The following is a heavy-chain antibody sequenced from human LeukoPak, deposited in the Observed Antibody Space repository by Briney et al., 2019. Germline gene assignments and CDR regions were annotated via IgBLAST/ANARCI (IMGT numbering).Heavy chain of an antibody. Sequence: GTSVKVSCKASGFTFTSSAMQWVRQARGQRLEWIGWIVVGSGNTNYAQKFQERVTITRDMSTSTACMELSSLRSEDTAVYYCAADYDYVWGSYRSPYWGQGTLVTVSS. CDR2: IVVGSGNT. CDR1: GFTFTSSA. D-gene: IGHD3-16*02. V-gene: IGHV1-58*02. CDR3: AADYDYVWGSYRSPY. J-gene: IGHJ4*02.